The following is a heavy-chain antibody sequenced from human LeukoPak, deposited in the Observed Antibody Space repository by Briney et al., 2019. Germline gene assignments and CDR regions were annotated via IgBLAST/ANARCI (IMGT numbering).Heavy chain of an antibody. CDR3: ARITMVRGGKGLDY. V-gene: IGHV3-74*01. Sequence: GRSLRLSCAASGFTFSSYWMHWVRQAPGKGLVWVSRINSDGSSTSYADSVKGRFTISRDNAKNTLYLQMNSLRAEDTAVYYCARITMVRGGKGLDYWGQGTLVTVSS. CDR2: INSDGSST. J-gene: IGHJ4*02. D-gene: IGHD3-10*01. CDR1: GFTFSSYW.